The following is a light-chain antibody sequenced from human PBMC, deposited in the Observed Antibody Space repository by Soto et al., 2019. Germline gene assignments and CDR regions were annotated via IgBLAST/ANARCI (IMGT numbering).Light chain of an antibody. CDR3: SSLTTTSTLV. V-gene: IGLV2-14*01. CDR2: DVS. CDR1: SSDVGGYNY. Sequence: QSVLTQPASVSGSPGQSITISCTGTSSDVGGYNYVSWYQQNPGKAPKLMIYDVSNRPSGVSNRFSGSKSGNTASLTISGLQVEDEADYYCSSLTTTSTLVFGTGTKLTDL. J-gene: IGLJ1*01.